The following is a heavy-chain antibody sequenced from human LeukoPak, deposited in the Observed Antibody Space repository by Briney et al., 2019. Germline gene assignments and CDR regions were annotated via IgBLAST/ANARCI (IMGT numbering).Heavy chain of an antibody. CDR1: GFTFSSYS. V-gene: IGHV3-21*01. J-gene: IGHJ4*02. CDR2: ISSSSSYI. D-gene: IGHD3-9*01. Sequence: GGSLRLSCAASGFTFSSYSMNWVRQAPGKGLEWVSSISSSSSYIYYADSVKGRFTISRDNAKNSLYLQMNSLRAEDTAVYYCARLDYDILTGYPYFDYWGQGTLVTVSS. CDR3: ARLDYDILTGYPYFDY.